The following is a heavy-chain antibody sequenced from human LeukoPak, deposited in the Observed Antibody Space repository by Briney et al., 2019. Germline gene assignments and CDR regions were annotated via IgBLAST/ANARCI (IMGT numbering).Heavy chain of an antibody. V-gene: IGHV3-23*01. J-gene: IGHJ4*02. CDR1: GFTFSVSS. D-gene: IGHD2-2*01. Sequence: GGSLRLSCVVSGFTFSVSSMHWVRQAPGKGLEWVSAISGSGGSTYYADSVKGRFTISRDNSKNTLYLQMNSLRAEDTAEYYCAKARIVVVPAAPFDYWGQGTLVTVSS. CDR3: AKARIVVVPAAPFDY. CDR2: ISGSGGST.